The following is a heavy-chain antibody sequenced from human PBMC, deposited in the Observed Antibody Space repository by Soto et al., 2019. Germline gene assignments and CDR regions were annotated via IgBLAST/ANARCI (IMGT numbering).Heavy chain of an antibody. CDR3: ARVYCSDASCYSPDDAFDF. CDR2: IKQDGDEK. J-gene: IGHJ3*01. V-gene: IGHV3-7*01. CDR1: GFTFSSYW. Sequence: VQLVESGGGLVQPGGSLRLSCGASGFTFSSYWMSWVRQAPGKGLEWVANIKQDGDEKYYVDSVKGRFTISRDNAKNSVDLQMNSLRAEDTAVYYCARVYCSDASCYSPDDAFDFWGQGTMVSVSS. D-gene: IGHD2-15*01.